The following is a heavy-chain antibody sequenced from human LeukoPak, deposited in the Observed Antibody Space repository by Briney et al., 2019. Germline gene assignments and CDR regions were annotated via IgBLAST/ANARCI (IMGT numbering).Heavy chain of an antibody. CDR2: IKHDGSQK. CDR1: GFTFRSYW. J-gene: IGHJ3*02. Sequence: GGSLRLSCAASGFTFRSYWMSWVRQAPGKRPEWVANIKHDGSQKYFVDFVKGRFTISRDNAKNSLCLQMNSLGVEDTAVYYCARDGMGGIKAFDMWGQGTMVTVSS. D-gene: IGHD3-10*01. CDR3: ARDGMGGIKAFDM. V-gene: IGHV3-7*05.